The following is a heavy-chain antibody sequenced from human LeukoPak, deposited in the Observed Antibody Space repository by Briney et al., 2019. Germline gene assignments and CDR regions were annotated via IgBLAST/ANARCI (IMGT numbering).Heavy chain of an antibody. CDR2: IKQDGSVK. CDR1: GFTFTDYW. J-gene: IGHJ4*02. CDR3: ARDEPDY. V-gene: IGHV3-7*01. Sequence: PGGSLRLSCAASGFTFTDYWMTWVRQAPGKGLEWVANIKQDGSVKYYVDSVKGRFTISRDNAQNSLYLQMNSLRAEDTAVYYCARDEPDYWGQGTLVTVSP.